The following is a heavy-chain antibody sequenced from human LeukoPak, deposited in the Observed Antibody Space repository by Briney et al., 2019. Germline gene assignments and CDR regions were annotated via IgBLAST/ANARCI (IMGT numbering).Heavy chain of an antibody. Sequence: GGSLRLSCVVSEFTFSSNWMNWVRQAPGKGLEWVANIKSDGSEKYYADSVKGRFTISRDNAKNSLYLQMNSLKAENTAVYYCASGSGWRQLYWGQGTLVTVSP. D-gene: IGHD5-24*01. CDR2: IKSDGSEK. CDR1: EFTFSSNW. CDR3: ASGSGWRQLY. J-gene: IGHJ4*02. V-gene: IGHV3-7*01.